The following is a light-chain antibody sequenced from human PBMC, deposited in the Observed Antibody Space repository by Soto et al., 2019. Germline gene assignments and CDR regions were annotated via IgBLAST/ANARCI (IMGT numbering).Light chain of an antibody. CDR1: QTISSW. J-gene: IGKJ1*01. Sequence: DIQITQSPSALSGAVGYRVTITFRSSQTISSWLAWYQQKPGKAPKLLIYKASTLKSGVPSRFSGSGSGTEFTLTISSLQTDDFATYYCQHYNSYSEAFGQGTKVDIK. CDR3: QHYNSYSEA. CDR2: KAS. V-gene: IGKV1-5*03.